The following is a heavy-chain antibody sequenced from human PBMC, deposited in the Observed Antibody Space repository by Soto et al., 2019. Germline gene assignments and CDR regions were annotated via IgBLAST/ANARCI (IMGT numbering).Heavy chain of an antibody. CDR1: VGSINNFY. V-gene: IGHV4-59*01. CDR2: IYYSGST. CDR3: ARLSYQGGAAAPRYIYN. J-gene: IGHJ4*02. Sequence: SETLSLTCTVSVGSINNFYWSWIRQPPGKGLEWIASIYYSGSTNYNPSLKNRVAISIDTSKNQFSLRLNSVTAADTAVYYCARLSYQGGAAAPRYIYNWGLGDLLTISS. D-gene: IGHD2-21*01.